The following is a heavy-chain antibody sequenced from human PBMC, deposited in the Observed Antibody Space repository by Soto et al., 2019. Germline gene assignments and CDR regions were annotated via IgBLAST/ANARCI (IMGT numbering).Heavy chain of an antibody. Sequence: DVQLVESGGGVVKPGGSLRLSCTASGFTFNLYTLNWVRQAPGKGLEWVSSISSTSSYIYYADSVKGRFAISRDNAEKSLFLQMSDLRAEDTALDYCATEGRSGYRNFDFWGQGTLVTVSS. J-gene: IGHJ4*02. CDR3: ATEGRSGYRNFDF. D-gene: IGHD3-22*01. V-gene: IGHV3-21*01. CDR2: ISSTSSYI. CDR1: GFTFNLYT.